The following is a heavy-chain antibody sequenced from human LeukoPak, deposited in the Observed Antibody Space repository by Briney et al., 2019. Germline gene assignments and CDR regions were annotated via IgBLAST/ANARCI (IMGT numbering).Heavy chain of an antibody. CDR3: ARSLRGVIYYYLDV. Sequence: PGGSLRLSCAASGFTFISDAMSGGRQAPGKGLEWGSAISGSGGGTYYADSVKGRFTISRDNAKNSLYLQMNSLRAEDTAVYYCARSLRGVIYYYLDVWGKGTTVTISS. CDR1: GFTFISDA. V-gene: IGHV3-23*01. J-gene: IGHJ6*03. D-gene: IGHD3-10*01. CDR2: ISGSGGGT.